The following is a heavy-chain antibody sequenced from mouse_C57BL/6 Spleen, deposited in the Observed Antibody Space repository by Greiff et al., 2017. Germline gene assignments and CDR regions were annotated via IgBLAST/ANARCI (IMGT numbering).Heavy chain of an antibody. CDR2: IWSGGST. J-gene: IGHJ1*03. V-gene: IGHV2-2*01. CDR1: GFSLTSYG. Sequence: QVQLQQSGPGLVQPSQSLSITCTVSGFSLTSYGVHWVRQSPGTGLEWLGVIWSGGSTDYNAAFISRLSISKDNSKSQVFFKMNSLQADDTAIYYCARNPIYYGTLYWYFDVWGTGTTVTVSS. CDR3: ARNPIYYGTLYWYFDV. D-gene: IGHD2-1*01.